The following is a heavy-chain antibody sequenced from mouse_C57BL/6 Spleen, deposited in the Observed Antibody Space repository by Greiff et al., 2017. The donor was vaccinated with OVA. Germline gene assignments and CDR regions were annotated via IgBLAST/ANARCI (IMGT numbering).Heavy chain of an antibody. CDR3: ARGQDYYGSRDYFDY. V-gene: IGHV1-47*01. D-gene: IGHD1-1*01. J-gene: IGHJ2*01. Sequence: VQLKESGAELVKPGASVKMSCKASGYTFTTYPIEWMKQNHGKSLEWIGNFHPYNDDTKYNEKFKGKATLTVEKSSSTVYLELSRLTSDDSAVYYCARGQDYYGSRDYFDYWGQGTTLTVSS. CDR1: GYTFTTYP. CDR2: FHPYNDDT.